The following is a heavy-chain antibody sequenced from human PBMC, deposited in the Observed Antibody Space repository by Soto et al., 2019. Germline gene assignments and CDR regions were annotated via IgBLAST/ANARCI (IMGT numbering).Heavy chain of an antibody. V-gene: IGHV3-48*03. D-gene: IGHD3-10*01. CDR2: ISSSGSTT. CDR3: ATRSGGGGAFDI. Sequence: PGGSLRLSCAASGFTFSSYEMNWVRLAPGKGLEWVSYISSSGSTTNYAEPVKGRFTISRDNAKNSLYLQMNSLRAEDTAVYYCATRSGGGGAFDIWGQGTMVTVSS. CDR1: GFTFSSYE. J-gene: IGHJ3*02.